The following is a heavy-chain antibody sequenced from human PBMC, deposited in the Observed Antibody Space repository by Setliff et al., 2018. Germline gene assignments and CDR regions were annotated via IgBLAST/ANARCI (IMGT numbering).Heavy chain of an antibody. D-gene: IGHD1-26*01. CDR2: INIDGRSI. CDR3: ARDLVGATADF. V-gene: IGHV3-74*01. Sequence: ESLRLSCAASGFTFSIYWMHWVRQVPGKGLEWVSRINIDGRSINYADSVRGRFTISRDNAKNTVYLQMNSLRGDDTAVYHCARDLVGATADFWGRGTLVTVSS. J-gene: IGHJ4*02. CDR1: GFTFSIYW.